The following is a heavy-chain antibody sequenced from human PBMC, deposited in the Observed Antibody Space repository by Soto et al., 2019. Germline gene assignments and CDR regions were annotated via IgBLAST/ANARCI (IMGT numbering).Heavy chain of an antibody. D-gene: IGHD5-12*01. V-gene: IGHV4-38-2*01. J-gene: IGHJ4*02. CDR1: DYSISSNNY. Sequence: SVTLSLTCVASDYSISSNNYWGWIQQPPGKGLECIGSIHHSGSTYYTPSLNSRVTVSLDTSKNQLSLKQSSVQAADTAVNSFARMSVEMATTYSLDSWGQGALVTVSS. CDR3: ARMSVEMATTYSLDS. CDR2: IHHSGST.